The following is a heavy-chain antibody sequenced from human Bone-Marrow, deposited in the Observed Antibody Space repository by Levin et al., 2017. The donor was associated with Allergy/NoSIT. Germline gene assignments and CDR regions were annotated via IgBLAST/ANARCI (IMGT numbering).Heavy chain of an antibody. CDR2: ISGSGGST. Sequence: GESLKISCAASGFTFSSYAMSWVRQAPGKGLEWVSAISGSGGSTYYADSVKGRFTISRDNSKNTLYLQMNSLRAEDTAVYYCAKASVDQLLFAIWGQGTMVTVSS. V-gene: IGHV3-23*01. J-gene: IGHJ3*02. CDR1: GFTFSSYA. CDR3: AKASVDQLLFAI. D-gene: IGHD2-2*01.